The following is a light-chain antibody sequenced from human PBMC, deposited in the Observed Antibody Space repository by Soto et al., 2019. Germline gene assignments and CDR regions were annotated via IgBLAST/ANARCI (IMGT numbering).Light chain of an antibody. CDR1: QTILTY. V-gene: IGKV1-39*01. Sequence: DIQMTQSPSSLSASVGDRVTITCRASQTILTYLNWYQQKPGQAPKLLIYAASSLQSGVTSRFSGGGSATDFTLTISSLQPEDFATYYCQQSFSTSWTFGHGTKVDIK. J-gene: IGKJ1*01. CDR3: QQSFSTSWT. CDR2: AAS.